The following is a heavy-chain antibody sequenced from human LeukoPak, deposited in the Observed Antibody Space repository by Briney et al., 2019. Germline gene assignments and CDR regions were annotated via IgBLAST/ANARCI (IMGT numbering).Heavy chain of an antibody. D-gene: IGHD1-1*01. V-gene: IGHV3-66*01. CDR1: GFTVSNHY. CDR3: ARDRYSANKIFDY. CDR2: IYSGGST. J-gene: IGHJ4*02. Sequence: GGSLRLSCAASGFTVSNHYMSWVRQAPGKGLEWVSIIYSGGSTYYADSVKGRFTISRDNSKNTLYLQMNSLRAEDTAVYYCARDRYSANKIFDYWGQGTLVTVSS.